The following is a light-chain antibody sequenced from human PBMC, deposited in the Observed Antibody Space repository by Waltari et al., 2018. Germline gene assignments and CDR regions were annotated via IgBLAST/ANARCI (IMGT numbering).Light chain of an antibody. V-gene: IGKV2-30*02. J-gene: IGKJ5*01. CDR1: QSLVHSDGNTY. Sequence: VVMTQSPLSLPVTLGQPASISCSSSQSLVHSDGNTYLNWFLQRPGQSPRRLIYKVSKRDAGVPDRLSGSGSGTDFTLKISRVEAEDVGIYYCMQGTHWPPITFGQGTRLEIK. CDR2: KVS. CDR3: MQGTHWPPIT.